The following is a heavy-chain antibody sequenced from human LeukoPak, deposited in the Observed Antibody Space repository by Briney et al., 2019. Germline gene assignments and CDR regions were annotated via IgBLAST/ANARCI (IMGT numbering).Heavy chain of an antibody. J-gene: IGHJ5*02. CDR2: INPNSGGT. CDR1: GYTFTGYY. V-gene: IGHV1-2*02. Sequence: GASVKVSCKASGYTFTGYYMHWVRQAPGQGLEWMGWINPNSGGTNYAQKFQGRVTMTTDTSTSTAYMELRSLRSDDTAVYYCARDCEIVGAHGWFDPWGQGTLVTVSS. D-gene: IGHD1-26*01. CDR3: ARDCEIVGAHGWFDP.